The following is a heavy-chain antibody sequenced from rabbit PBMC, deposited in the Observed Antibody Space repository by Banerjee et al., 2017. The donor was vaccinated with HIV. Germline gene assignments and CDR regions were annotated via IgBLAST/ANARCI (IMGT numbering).Heavy chain of an antibody. CDR1: GFDFSSNA. CDR3: ARAGYVAGDYDHYFEL. D-gene: IGHD2-1*01. V-gene: IGHV1S47*01. Sequence: EESGGDLVKPEGSLTLTCKASGFDFSSNAMCWVRQAPGKGPEWIACIYNGDGSTYYASWVNGRFTISRSTSLNTVTLQMTSLTAADTATYFCARAGYVAGDYDHYFELWGQGTLVTVS. J-gene: IGHJ4*01. CDR2: IYNGDGST.